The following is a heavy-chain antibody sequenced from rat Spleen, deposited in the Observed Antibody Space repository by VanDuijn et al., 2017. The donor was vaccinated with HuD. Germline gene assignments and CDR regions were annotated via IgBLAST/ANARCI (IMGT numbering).Heavy chain of an antibody. CDR3: ARGGFFRY. V-gene: IGHV2-13*01. CDR1: GFSLSNYG. D-gene: IGHD1-6*01. J-gene: IGHJ2*01. Sequence: QVQLKESGPGLVQPSQPLSLTCTVSGFSLSNYGVTWVRQPPGKGLEWMGVIWIAGSTTSNSLLKSRLSISRDISKSQVFLKMNSLRTEDTATYYCARGGFFRYWGQGVMVTVSS. CDR2: IWIAGST.